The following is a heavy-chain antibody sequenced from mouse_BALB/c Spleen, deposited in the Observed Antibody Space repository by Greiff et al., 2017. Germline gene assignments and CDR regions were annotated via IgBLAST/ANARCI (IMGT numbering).Heavy chain of an antibody. V-gene: IGHV2-9*02. J-gene: IGHJ4*01. CDR2: IWAGGST. CDR3: ARGYGNFYAMDY. CDR1: GFSLTSYG. D-gene: IGHD2-10*02. Sequence: VNVVESGPGLVAPSQSLSITCTVSGFSLTSYGVHWVRQPPGKGLEWLGVIWAGGSTNYNSALMSRLSISKDNSKSQVFLKMNSLQTDDTAMYYCARGYGNFYAMDYWGQGTSVTVSS.